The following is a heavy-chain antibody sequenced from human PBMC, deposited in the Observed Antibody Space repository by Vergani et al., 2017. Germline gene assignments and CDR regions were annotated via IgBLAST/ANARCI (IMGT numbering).Heavy chain of an antibody. D-gene: IGHD3-22*01. Sequence: QVQLQESGPGLVKPSQTLSLTCTVSGGSISSGGYYWSWIRQHPGKGLEWIGYIYYSGSTYYNPSLKSRVTISVDTSKNQFSLKLSSVTAADTAVYYFARDRDSSGSDAFDIWGQGTMVTVSS. CDR3: ARDRDSSGSDAFDI. CDR1: GGSISSGGYY. V-gene: IGHV4-31*03. J-gene: IGHJ3*02. CDR2: IYYSGST.